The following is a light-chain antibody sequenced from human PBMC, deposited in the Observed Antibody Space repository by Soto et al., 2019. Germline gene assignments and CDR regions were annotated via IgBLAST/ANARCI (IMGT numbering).Light chain of an antibody. CDR3: SSYTSSPNYV. V-gene: IGLV2-14*01. J-gene: IGLJ1*01. Sequence: QSVLTQPASVSGSPGQSITISCTGTSGDVGGYNYVSWYQQQSGKAPKLMIHEVSNRPSGVSNRFSGSKSGNTASLTISGLQAEDEADYYCSSYTSSPNYVFGTGTKVTVL. CDR1: SGDVGGYNY. CDR2: EVS.